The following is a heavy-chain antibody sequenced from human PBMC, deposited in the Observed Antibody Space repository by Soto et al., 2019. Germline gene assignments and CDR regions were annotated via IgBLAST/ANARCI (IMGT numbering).Heavy chain of an antibody. V-gene: IGHV3-74*01. J-gene: IGHJ4*02. CDR2: VDSAGSGT. Sequence: VPLVESGGGSVQPGGSLRLSCVASGIPFSGYWMHWVRQVPGKGPVWVARVDSAGSGTSYADSVKGRCTISRENAKNTLSIKMDSMRVEDTAVYYCATVFEHWGQGIPVTVSS. CDR1: GIPFSGYW. CDR3: ATVFEH.